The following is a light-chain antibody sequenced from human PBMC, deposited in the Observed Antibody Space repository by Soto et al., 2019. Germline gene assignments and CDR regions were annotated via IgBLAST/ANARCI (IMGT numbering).Light chain of an antibody. Sequence: QSALTQPASVSGSPGQSITISCTGTSSDVDGYNYVSWYQQHPGKAPKLMIYDVSNRPSGVSNRFSGSKSGNTASLTISGLQAEDEADYYCSSYTSSRTPREVLGTETKVAVL. V-gene: IGLV2-14*01. CDR2: DVS. CDR1: SSDVDGYNY. J-gene: IGLJ1*01. CDR3: SSYTSSRTPREV.